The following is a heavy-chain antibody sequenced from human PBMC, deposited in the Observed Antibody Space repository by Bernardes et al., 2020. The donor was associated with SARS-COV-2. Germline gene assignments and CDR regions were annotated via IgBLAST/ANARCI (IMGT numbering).Heavy chain of an antibody. CDR3: ARVVFSNLYYFDY. Sequence: GGTLRLSCAASGFTFSSYTMNWVRQAPGKGLEWISSISTSSSYISYSDSVRGRFTISRDNAKNSVSLQMNSLRAEDTAVYYCARVVFSNLYYFDYWGQGTPVTVSS. V-gene: IGHV3-21*06. CDR2: ISTSSSYI. CDR1: GFTFSSYT. J-gene: IGHJ4*02. D-gene: IGHD4-4*01.